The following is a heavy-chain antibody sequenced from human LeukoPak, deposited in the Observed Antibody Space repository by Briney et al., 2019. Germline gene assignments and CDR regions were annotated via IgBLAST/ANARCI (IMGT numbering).Heavy chain of an antibody. D-gene: IGHD4-11*01. J-gene: IGHJ4*02. CDR1: GYTFTGYY. V-gene: IGHV1-2*06. CDR2: INPNSGGT. Sequence: ASVKVSCKASGYTFTGYYMHWVRQAPGQGLEWMGRINPNSGGTNYAQKFQGRVTMTRDTSISTAYMELSRLRSDDTAVYYCAREVPGSNQIFDYWGQGTLVTVSS. CDR3: AREVPGSNQIFDY.